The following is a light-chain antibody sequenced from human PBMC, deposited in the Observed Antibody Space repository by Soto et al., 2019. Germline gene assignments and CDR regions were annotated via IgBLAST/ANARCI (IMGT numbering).Light chain of an antibody. CDR3: QQYGRLPLS. CDR2: GAS. CDR1: QSLSNSF. Sequence: EILLTQSPGTLSLSPGDRATLSCRASQSLSNSFLAWYQQKPGQTPRLLISGASIRATDIPDRFSGSGSGTEFTLTISRLEPDDFAVYFCQQYGRLPLSFGVWTKVEIK. V-gene: IGKV3-20*01. J-gene: IGKJ4*01.